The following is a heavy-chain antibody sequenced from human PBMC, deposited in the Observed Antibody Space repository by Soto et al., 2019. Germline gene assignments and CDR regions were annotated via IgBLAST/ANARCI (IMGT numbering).Heavy chain of an antibody. D-gene: IGHD1-26*01. CDR2: IKHDGSEQ. Sequence: EVQLVESGGGLVQPGGSLRLSCAASGFTFSIYWMSWVRQAPGKGLEWVGNIKHDGSEQYYVHSVKGRVTISRDNVKNSLYLQMNSLRAEDTAVYYCARGGKWDLDYWGQGTLVTVSS. CDR3: ARGGKWDLDY. CDR1: GFTFSIYW. J-gene: IGHJ4*02. V-gene: IGHV3-7*01.